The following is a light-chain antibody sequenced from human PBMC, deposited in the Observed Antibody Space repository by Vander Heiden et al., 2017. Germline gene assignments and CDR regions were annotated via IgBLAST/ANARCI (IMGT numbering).Light chain of an antibody. Sequence: EIVLTQSPATLSLSPGERATLSCRASQSVSSYLAWYQQKPGQAPRLLIYDASNRATGIPARFSGSGCGTDFTLTISSREPEDFAVYYCQQRSNGPPSLTFGGGTKVEIK. V-gene: IGKV3-11*01. CDR3: QQRSNGPPSLT. J-gene: IGKJ4*01. CDR1: QSVSSY. CDR2: DAS.